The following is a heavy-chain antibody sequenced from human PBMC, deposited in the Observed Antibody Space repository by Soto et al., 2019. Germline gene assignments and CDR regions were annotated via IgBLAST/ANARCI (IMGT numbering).Heavy chain of an antibody. V-gene: IGHV4-34*01. D-gene: IGHD1-26*01. CDR2: INHSGST. Sequence: ASETLSLTCAVYGGSFSGYYWSWIRQPPGKGLEWIGEINHSGSTNYNPSLKSRVTISVXRXXTXFXLXLXXXPAAXAAVHYCGRAHKNRRSSLSDYWGQGTLVTVSS. J-gene: IGHJ4*02. CDR1: GGSFSGYY. CDR3: GRAHKNRRSSLSDY.